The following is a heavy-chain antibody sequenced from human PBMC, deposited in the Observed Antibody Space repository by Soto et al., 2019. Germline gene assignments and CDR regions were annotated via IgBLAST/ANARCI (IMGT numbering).Heavy chain of an antibody. D-gene: IGHD3-16*02. CDR2: ISYDGSNK. Sequence: TGGSLRLSWAASGFTFSSYGMHWVRQAPGKGLEWVAVISYDGSNKYYADSVKGRFTISRDNSKNTLYLQMNSLRAEDTAVYYCAKDAGSYPPRYFDYWGQGTLVTVS. CDR1: GFTFSSYG. CDR3: AKDAGSYPPRYFDY. J-gene: IGHJ4*02. V-gene: IGHV3-30*18.